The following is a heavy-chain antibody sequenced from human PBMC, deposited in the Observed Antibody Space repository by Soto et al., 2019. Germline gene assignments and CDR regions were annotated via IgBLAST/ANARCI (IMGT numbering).Heavy chain of an antibody. D-gene: IGHD6-25*01. V-gene: IGHV3-23*01. J-gene: IGHJ4*02. Sequence: EVQLLESGGGLVQPGGSLRLSCAASGFTFSDYVMRWVRQAPGKGLEWVSSLSSSGDTYYTDSVKGRFTISRDTSKNTLYLQMNSLRVEGTAIYYCVRGGRRLEHYFDYWGQGTLVTVSS. CDR1: GFTFSDYV. CDR2: LSSSGDT. CDR3: VRGGRRLEHYFDY.